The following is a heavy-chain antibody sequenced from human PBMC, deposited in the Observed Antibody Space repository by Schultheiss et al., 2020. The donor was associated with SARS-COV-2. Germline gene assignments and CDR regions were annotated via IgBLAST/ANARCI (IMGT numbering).Heavy chain of an antibody. D-gene: IGHD2-21*01. CDR3: AHLGEGYYYYGMDV. J-gene: IGHJ6*02. CDR1: GFSLSTSGVG. Sequence: SGPTLVKPTQTLTLTCTFSGFSLSTSGVGVGWFRQPPRKALEWLALIYWDDDKRYSPSLKSRLTITKDTSKNQVVLTMTNMDPVDTATYYCAHLGEGYYYYGMDVWGQGTTVTVSS. V-gene: IGHV2-5*02. CDR2: IYWDDDK.